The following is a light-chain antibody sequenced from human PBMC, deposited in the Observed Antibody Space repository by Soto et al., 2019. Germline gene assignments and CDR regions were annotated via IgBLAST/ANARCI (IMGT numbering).Light chain of an antibody. CDR1: QSVSSH. CDR3: QQYDNWPYT. Sequence: ERVMTQSPATLSMSPGKRATLSCRAGQSVSSHLAWYQQKPGQAPRLLIFAASARATGIPARFSGSGSGTEFTLTISSLQSDDVGIYYCQQYDNWPYTFGQGTKLDIK. CDR2: AAS. V-gene: IGKV3-15*01. J-gene: IGKJ2*01.